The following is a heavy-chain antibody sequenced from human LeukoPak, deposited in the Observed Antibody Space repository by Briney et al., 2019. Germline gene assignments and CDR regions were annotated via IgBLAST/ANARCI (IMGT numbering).Heavy chain of an antibody. CDR1: GFTFSSYA. CDR2: ISSSGSTI. CDR3: ARAGVATWMDFDY. Sequence: GGSLRLSCAASGFTFSSYAMCWVRQAPGKGLEWVSYISSSGSTIYYADSVKGRFTISRDNAKNSLYLQMNSLRAEDTAVYYCARAGVATWMDFDYWGQGTLVTVSS. J-gene: IGHJ4*02. D-gene: IGHD5-12*01. V-gene: IGHV3-48*03.